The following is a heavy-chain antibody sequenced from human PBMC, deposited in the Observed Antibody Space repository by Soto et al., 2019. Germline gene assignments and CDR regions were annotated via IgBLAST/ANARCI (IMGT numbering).Heavy chain of an antibody. Sequence: PGESLKISCKGSGYSFTSYWIGWVRQMPGKGLEWMGIIYPGDSDTRYSPSFQGQVTISADKSISTAYLQWSSLKASYTAMYYCARNTSNSRSYYDGLGVWGQGTTFTASS. D-gene: IGHD2-21*01. CDR3: ARNTSNSRSYYDGLGV. V-gene: IGHV5-51*01. CDR2: IYPGDSDT. J-gene: IGHJ6*02. CDR1: GYSFTSYW.